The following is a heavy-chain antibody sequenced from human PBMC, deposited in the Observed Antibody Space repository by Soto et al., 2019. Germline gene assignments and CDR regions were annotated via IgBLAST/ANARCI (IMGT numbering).Heavy chain of an antibody. CDR2: ISSSSSYI. J-gene: IGHJ5*02. CDR3: ASAGPYSSSLVRS. V-gene: IGHV3-21*01. D-gene: IGHD6-13*01. CDR1: GFTFSSYS. Sequence: EVQLVESGGGLVKPGGSLRLSCAASGFTFSSYSMNWVRQAPGKGLEWVSSISSSSSYIYYADSVKGRFTSSRDNAKNSLYLQMNSLRAEDTAVYYCASAGPYSSSLVRSWGQGTLVTVSS.